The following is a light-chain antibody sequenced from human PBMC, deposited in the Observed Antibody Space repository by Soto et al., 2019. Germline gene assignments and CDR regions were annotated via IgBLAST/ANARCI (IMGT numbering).Light chain of an antibody. CDR2: DAF. CDR1: ESVYSSY. V-gene: IGKV3D-20*01. J-gene: IGKJ5*01. CDR3: QQYGNAPIT. Sequence: EIVLSQSPATLSLSPGEGATLSCGASESVYSSYVAWYQHKSCLAPRLLIYDAFKRATGIPDRFSGSGSGTAYILTINSLEPEDFAVYYCQQYGNAPITFGQGTRLEIK.